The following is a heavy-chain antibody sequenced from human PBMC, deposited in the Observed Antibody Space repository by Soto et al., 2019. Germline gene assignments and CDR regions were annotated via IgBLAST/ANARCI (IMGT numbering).Heavy chain of an antibody. D-gene: IGHD5-18*01. CDR2: IIPILVIA. CDR1: GRTFSSYT. V-gene: IGHV1-69*02. Sequence: QVQLVQSGAEVKQPGSSVKVSCKASGRTFSSYTISWVRQAPGQGIEWMGRIIPILVIANYAQTIQGRVTITADKSTSTAYMDLSSLRSENTAVYYCAGGTAMALDYWGQGNLVTVSS. CDR3: AGGTAMALDY. J-gene: IGHJ4*02.